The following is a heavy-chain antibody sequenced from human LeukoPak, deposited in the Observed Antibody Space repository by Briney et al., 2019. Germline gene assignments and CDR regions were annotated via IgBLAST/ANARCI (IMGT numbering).Heavy chain of an antibody. CDR1: GGSISSYY. CDR3: ARHVEEQQPDAFDI. V-gene: IGHV4-4*09. Sequence: PSETLSLTCTVSGGSISSYYWSWIRQPPGKGLEWIGYIYTSGTTNYNPSLQSRVTISVDTSKNQFSLKLSSVTAADTAVYYCARHVEEQQPDAFDIWGQGTMVTVSS. CDR2: IYTSGTT. J-gene: IGHJ3*02. D-gene: IGHD6-13*01.